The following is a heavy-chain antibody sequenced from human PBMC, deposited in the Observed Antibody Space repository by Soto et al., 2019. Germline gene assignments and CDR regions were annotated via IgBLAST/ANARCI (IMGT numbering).Heavy chain of an antibody. V-gene: IGHV1-18*01. D-gene: IGHD2-15*01. Sequence: SWVRQAPGQGLECMGWISAYNGNTNYAQKLQGRVTMTTDTSTSTAYMELRSLRSDDTAVYYCARAGYCSGGSCYWGWDYYGMDVWGQGTTVTVSS. CDR2: ISAYNGNT. CDR3: ARAGYCSGGSCYWGWDYYGMDV. J-gene: IGHJ6*02.